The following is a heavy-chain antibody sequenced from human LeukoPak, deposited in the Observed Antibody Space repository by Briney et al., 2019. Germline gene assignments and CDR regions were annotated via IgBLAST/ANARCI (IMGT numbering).Heavy chain of an antibody. CDR2: FDPEDGET. J-gene: IGHJ5*02. CDR3: ATNYYGSGSYYEFDP. Sequence: GASVKVSCKVSGYTLTELSMHWVGQAPRKGLEWMGGFDPEDGETIYAQKFQRRVTMTEDTSTDTAYIQLSSLRSADTAVYYCATNYYGSGSYYEFDPWGQGTLVTVSS. V-gene: IGHV1-24*01. CDR1: GYTLTELS. D-gene: IGHD3-10*01.